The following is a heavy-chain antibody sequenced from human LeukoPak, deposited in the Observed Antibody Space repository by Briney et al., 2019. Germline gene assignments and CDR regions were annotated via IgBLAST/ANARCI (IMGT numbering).Heavy chain of an antibody. CDR1: GFTFSSYD. CDR3: ARRHYDSSGLDY. Sequence: GGSLRLSCAASGFTFSSYDMHWVRQATGKGLEWVSAIGTAGDTYYPGSVKGRLTISRENAKNSLYLQMNSLRAGDTAVYYCARRHYDSSGLDYWGQGTLVTVSS. V-gene: IGHV3-13*01. CDR2: IGTAGDT. J-gene: IGHJ4*02. D-gene: IGHD3-22*01.